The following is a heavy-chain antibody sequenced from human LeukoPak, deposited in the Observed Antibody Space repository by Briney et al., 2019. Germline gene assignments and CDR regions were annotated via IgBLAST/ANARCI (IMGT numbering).Heavy chain of an antibody. Sequence: GASVKVSCKPSGYTFTDYYMHWVRQAPGQGLEWMGWISGSNGNTNYAQKFQGRVSMTADTSTSTAYMELRSLRSDDTAVYYCARSGRGTYYYFDLWGQGTLVTVSS. V-gene: IGHV1-18*04. J-gene: IGHJ4*02. CDR1: GYTFTDYY. CDR3: ARSGRGTYYYFDL. CDR2: ISGSNGNT. D-gene: IGHD1-26*01.